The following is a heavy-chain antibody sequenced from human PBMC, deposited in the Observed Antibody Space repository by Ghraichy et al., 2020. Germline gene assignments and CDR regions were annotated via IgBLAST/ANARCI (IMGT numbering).Heavy chain of an antibody. CDR1: GYTFTSYG. D-gene: IGHD3-22*01. V-gene: IGHV1-18*04. Sequence: ASVKVSCKASGYTFTSYGISWVRQAPGQGLEWMGWISAYNGITNYAQKFQGRLSMTTDTSTSTAYMELSSLRSEDTAVYYCARDQYDSSGYYYYYGMDVWGQGTTVTVSS. CDR2: ISAYNGIT. CDR3: ARDQYDSSGYYYYYGMDV. J-gene: IGHJ6*02.